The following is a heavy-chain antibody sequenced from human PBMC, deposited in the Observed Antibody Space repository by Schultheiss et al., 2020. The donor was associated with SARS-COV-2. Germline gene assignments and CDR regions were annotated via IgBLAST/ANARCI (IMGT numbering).Heavy chain of an antibody. CDR3: ARERPNAWYDAFDL. CDR2: ISYDGSNE. D-gene: IGHD6-13*01. CDR1: GFTFSSYG. Sequence: GGSLRLSCAASGFTFSSYGMHWVRQAPGKGLEWVAVISYDGSNEYYADSVEGRFTVSRDNSKNTLYLQMNTLGPEDTAIYYCARERPNAWYDAFDLWGQGTLVTVSS. V-gene: IGHV3-30*03. J-gene: IGHJ3*01.